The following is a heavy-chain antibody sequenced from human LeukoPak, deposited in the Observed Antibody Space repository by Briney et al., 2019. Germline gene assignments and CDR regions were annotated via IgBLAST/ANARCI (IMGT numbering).Heavy chain of an antibody. J-gene: IGHJ4*02. Sequence: PGGSLRLSCAASGFTFSNAWMNWVRQAPGKGLDWVANINQDASEKYYVDSVKGRFTISRDNAKNSLYLQMNSLRAEDTAVYYCARWRYYDSSGYYYYFDYWGQGTLVTVSS. V-gene: IGHV3-7*01. D-gene: IGHD3-22*01. CDR2: INQDASEK. CDR3: ARWRYYDSSGYYYYFDY. CDR1: GFTFSNAW.